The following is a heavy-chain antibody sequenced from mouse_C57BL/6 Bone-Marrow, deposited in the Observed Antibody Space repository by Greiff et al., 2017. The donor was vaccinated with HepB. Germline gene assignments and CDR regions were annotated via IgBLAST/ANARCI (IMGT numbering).Heavy chain of an antibody. V-gene: IGHV5-6*01. CDR1: GFTFSSYG. Sequence: EVKLVESGGDLVKPGGSLKLSCAASGFTFSSYGMSWVRQTPDKRLEWVATISSGGSYTYYPDSVKGRFTISRDNAKNTLYLQMSSLKSEGTAMYYGATIYSHIVTPDYWGQGTTLTVSS. CDR3: ATIYSHIVTPDY. CDR2: ISSGGSYT. J-gene: IGHJ2*01. D-gene: IGHD2-5*01.